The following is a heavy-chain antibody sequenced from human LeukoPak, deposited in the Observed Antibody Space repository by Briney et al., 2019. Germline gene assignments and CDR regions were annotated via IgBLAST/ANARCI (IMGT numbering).Heavy chain of an antibody. Sequence: PGGSLRLSCAASGFTFSNYEMNWVRQAPGKGLEWVSSISSSSSYIYYADSVKGRFTISRDNAKNSLYLQMNSLRAEDTAVYYCARDREYSSGCLDYWGQGTLVTVSS. J-gene: IGHJ4*02. CDR1: GFTFSNYE. V-gene: IGHV3-21*01. CDR2: ISSSSSYI. D-gene: IGHD6-19*01. CDR3: ARDREYSSGCLDY.